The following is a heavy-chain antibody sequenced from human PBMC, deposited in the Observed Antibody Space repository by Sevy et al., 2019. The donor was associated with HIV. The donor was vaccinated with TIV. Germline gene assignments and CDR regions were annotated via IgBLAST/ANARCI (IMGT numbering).Heavy chain of an antibody. J-gene: IGHJ6*02. V-gene: IGHV3-74*01. D-gene: IGHD6-13*01. CDR3: ARVAAAGLYYYYYYGMDV. CDR2: INSDGSST. Sequence: GGSLRLSCAASGFTFSSYWMHWVRQAPGKGLVWVSRINSDGSSTSYADSVKGRFTISRDNAKNTLYLQMNSLRAEDTAVYYCARVAAAGLYYYYYYGMDVWGHGTTVTVSS. CDR1: GFTFSSYW.